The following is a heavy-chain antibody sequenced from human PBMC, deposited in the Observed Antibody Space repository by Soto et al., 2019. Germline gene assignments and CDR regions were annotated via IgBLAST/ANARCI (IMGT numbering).Heavy chain of an antibody. CDR2: IYYSGST. D-gene: IGHD3-10*01. J-gene: IGHJ4*02. Sequence: QLQLQESGPGLVKPSETLSLTCTVSGGSISSSSYYWGWIRQPPGKGLEWIGSIYYSGSTYYNPSLTGEFSTSVNPSQNQFSLRLTSVSAAGTAVYYCVRHPFVGEGDYWGQGTLVTVSS. CDR3: VRHPFVGEGDY. V-gene: IGHV4-39*01. CDR1: GGSISSSSYY.